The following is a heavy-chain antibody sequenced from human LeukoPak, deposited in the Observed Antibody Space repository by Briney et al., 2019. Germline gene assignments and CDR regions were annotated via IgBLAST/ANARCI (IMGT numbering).Heavy chain of an antibody. D-gene: IGHD6-19*01. J-gene: IGHJ4*02. CDR3: ARDYSSGWTYYFDY. Sequence: PGGSLRLSCAASGFTFSSYAMHWVRQAPGKGLEWVTVISYDGINEYYADSVKGRFTISRDNSKNTLYLQMNSLRAEDTAVYYCARDYSSGWTYYFDYWGQGTLVTVSS. CDR2: ISYDGINE. V-gene: IGHV3-30*04. CDR1: GFTFSSYA.